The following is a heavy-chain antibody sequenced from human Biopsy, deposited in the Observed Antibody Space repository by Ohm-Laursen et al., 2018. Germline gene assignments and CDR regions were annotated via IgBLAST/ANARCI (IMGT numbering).Heavy chain of an antibody. V-gene: IGHV4-59*04. Sequence: SDTLSLTCPVSGGSISSDYWGWIRQPPGKGLEWIGNIYYDGITYYNPSLKSRVAMSVDTSKNQFSLRLTSVTAADTAVYYCARVAGGYAYYYGMDVWGQGTAVMVSS. D-gene: IGHD5-12*01. CDR1: GGSISSDY. J-gene: IGHJ6*02. CDR3: ARVAGGYAYYYGMDV. CDR2: IYYDGIT.